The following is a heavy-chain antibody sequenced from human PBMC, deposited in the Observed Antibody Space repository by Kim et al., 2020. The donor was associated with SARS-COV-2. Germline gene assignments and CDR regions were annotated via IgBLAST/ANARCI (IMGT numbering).Heavy chain of an antibody. Sequence: GGSLRLSCAASGFTFGDYAMHWVRQAPGKGLEWVSGISWNSGSIGYADSVKGRFTISRDNAKNSLYLQMNSLRAEDTALYYCAKDYIWGSSLALYYFDYWGQGTLVTVSS. D-gene: IGHD3-16*01. V-gene: IGHV3-9*01. CDR1: GFTFGDYA. J-gene: IGHJ4*02. CDR3: AKDYIWGSSLALYYFDY. CDR2: ISWNSGSI.